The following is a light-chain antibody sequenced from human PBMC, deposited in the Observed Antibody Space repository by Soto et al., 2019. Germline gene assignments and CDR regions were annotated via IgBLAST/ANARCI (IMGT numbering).Light chain of an antibody. Sequence: DIQLTQFPSTLSASVGDRVSITCRARESINIWLAWYQQKPGKAHKLLMYDASILASGVSPRFSGSGSGTQFTLTISSLQPDDFATYYCQQYNSYRTFGQGTRVEIK. V-gene: IGKV1-5*01. CDR1: ESINIW. CDR3: QQYNSYRT. CDR2: DAS. J-gene: IGKJ1*01.